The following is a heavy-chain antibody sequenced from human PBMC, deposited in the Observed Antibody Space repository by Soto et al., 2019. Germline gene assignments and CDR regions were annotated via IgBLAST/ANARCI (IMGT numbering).Heavy chain of an antibody. V-gene: IGHV4-31*03. CDR1: GGSVSSGGYY. J-gene: IGHJ4*02. D-gene: IGHD3-10*01. CDR3: ARDLVRGVGGY. Sequence: QVQLQESGPGLVKPSLTLSLTCSVSGGSVSSGGYYWRWIRQHPGKGLEWIGYIYSSGSTYYNPSLKSRVSISVDTSKNQFSLRLNSVTAADTAVYYCARDLVRGVGGYWGQGTLVTVSS. CDR2: IYSSGST.